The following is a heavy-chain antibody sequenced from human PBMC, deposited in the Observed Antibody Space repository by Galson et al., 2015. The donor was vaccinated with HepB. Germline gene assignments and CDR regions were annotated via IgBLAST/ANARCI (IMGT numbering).Heavy chain of an antibody. CDR3: ARAGITMVRGVIIEHEYFQH. J-gene: IGHJ1*01. CDR2: ISSSSSYI. Sequence: SLRLSCAASGFTFSSYSMNWVRQAPGKGLEWVSSISSSSSYIYYADSVKGRFTISRDNAKNSLYLQMNSLRAEDTAVYYCARAGITMVRGVIIEHEYFQHWGQGTLVTVSS. V-gene: IGHV3-21*01. D-gene: IGHD3-10*01. CDR1: GFTFSSYS.